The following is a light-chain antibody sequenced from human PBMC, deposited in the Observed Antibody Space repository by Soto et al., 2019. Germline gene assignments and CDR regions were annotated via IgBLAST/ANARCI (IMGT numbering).Light chain of an antibody. J-gene: IGKJ3*01. CDR3: QHYDNLHSFT. Sequence: DIQMTQSPSSLSASVGDRVTITCQVNQDIDNYLYWYQQKPGKAPKLLIYDASNLETGVPPRFSGRGAGTDFTIPISSLQPEDVATYYYQHYDNLHSFTFGPGSKVDIK. V-gene: IGKV1-33*01. CDR2: DAS. CDR1: QDIDNY.